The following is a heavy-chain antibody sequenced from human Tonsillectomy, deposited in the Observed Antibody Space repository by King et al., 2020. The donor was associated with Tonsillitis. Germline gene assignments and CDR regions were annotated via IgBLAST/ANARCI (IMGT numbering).Heavy chain of an antibody. CDR1: SGSISSSSYY. D-gene: IGHD6-6*01. CDR3: ARRPRRGDWYFDL. CDR2: IYYSGNT. J-gene: IGHJ2*01. Sequence: QLQESGPGLVKPSETLSLTCTVSSGSISSSSYYWGWIRQPPGKGLEWIGSIYYSGNTYYNPSLKSRVTISVDTSKNQFSLKLSSVTAADTAMYYCARRPRRGDWYFDLWGRGTLVTVSS. V-gene: IGHV4-39*07.